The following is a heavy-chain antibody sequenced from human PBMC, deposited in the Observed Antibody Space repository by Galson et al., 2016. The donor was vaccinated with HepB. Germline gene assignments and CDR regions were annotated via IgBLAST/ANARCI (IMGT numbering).Heavy chain of an antibody. J-gene: IGHJ6*02. V-gene: IGHV1-18*01. D-gene: IGHD1-1*01. CDR3: AREVSKPRGTLQFHRYGMDV. Sequence: SVKVSCKASGFTFSSYGLSWVRQAPGHGLEWMGWISVYNGNTNYAQKFQGRVTMTTDTSTSTAYMELRSLRSYDTAVYFCAREVSKPRGTLQFHRYGMDVWGQGTTVTVSS. CDR1: GFTFSSYG. CDR2: ISVYNGNT.